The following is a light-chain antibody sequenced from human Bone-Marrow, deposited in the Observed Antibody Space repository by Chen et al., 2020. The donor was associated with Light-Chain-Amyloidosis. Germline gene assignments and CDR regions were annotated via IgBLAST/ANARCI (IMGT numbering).Light chain of an antibody. J-gene: IGKJ4*01. V-gene: IGKV3-20*01. CDR2: GAS. Sequence: EIVLTQSPGTLSLSPGERATLSCRASQSVGSGYVAWYQQRPGQAPSLLIYGASSRATGIPDRFSGSGSGTDFTLTISRLEPEDFAVYYCQQYDSSPLTFGGGTKVEIK. CDR3: QQYDSSPLT. CDR1: QSVGSGY.